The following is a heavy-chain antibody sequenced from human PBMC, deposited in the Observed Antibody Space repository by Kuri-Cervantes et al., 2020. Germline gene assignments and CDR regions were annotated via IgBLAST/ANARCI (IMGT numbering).Heavy chain of an antibody. CDR3: ARQTDGSGWLHYFDY. CDR1: GYSITSGYY. V-gene: IGHV4-38-2*01. Sequence: SETLSLTCAVSGYSITSGYYWGWIRQPPGKGLEWIGDIYHSGSTYYNPSLKSRVTISVDTSKNQFSLKLSSVTAADTAVYYCARQTDGSGWLHYFDYWGQGTLVTVSS. J-gene: IGHJ4*02. D-gene: IGHD6-19*01. CDR2: IYHSGST.